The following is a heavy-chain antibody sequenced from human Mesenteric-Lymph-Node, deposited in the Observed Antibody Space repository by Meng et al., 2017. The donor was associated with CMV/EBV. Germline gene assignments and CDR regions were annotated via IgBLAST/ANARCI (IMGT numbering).Heavy chain of an antibody. CDR1: EFTFSDHW. D-gene: IGHD2-15*01. CDR2: RWKDGNTR. Sequence: SLKISCVASEFTFSDHWLCWLRQAPGRGLEWVADRWKDGNTRWYFDSVKSRFTISRDNATNSLFLQMNSRRVEDTAVYYCVRDMGWYRFDSWGQGTLVTVSS. CDR3: VRDMGWYRFDS. J-gene: IGHJ4*02. V-gene: IGHV3-7*01.